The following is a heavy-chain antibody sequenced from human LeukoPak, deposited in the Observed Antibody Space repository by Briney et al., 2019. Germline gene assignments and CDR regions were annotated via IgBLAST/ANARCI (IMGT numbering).Heavy chain of an antibody. V-gene: IGHV3-23*01. Sequence: GGSLRLSCIASGFTFSSYTMSWVRRAPGKGLEWVSSINGGGDSATYADSVKGRFTISRDNSRNTVFLQVNSLRAEDTAVYYCAKGYSSTSYCLDYWGQGTLVTASS. CDR3: AKGYSSTSYCLDY. CDR1: GFTFSSYT. J-gene: IGHJ4*02. D-gene: IGHD2-2*01. CDR2: INGGGDSA.